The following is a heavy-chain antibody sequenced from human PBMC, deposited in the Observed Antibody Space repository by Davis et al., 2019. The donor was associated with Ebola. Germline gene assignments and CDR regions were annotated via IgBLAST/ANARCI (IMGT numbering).Heavy chain of an antibody. Sequence: GESLKISCAASGFTFSSYGMHWVRQAPGKGLEWVALISYDGSNKYYADSVKGRFTISRDNSKNTLYLQMNSLRAEDTAVYYCAKKFASNPYYYYGMDVWGKGTTVTVSA. V-gene: IGHV3-30*18. J-gene: IGHJ6*04. CDR1: GFTFSSYG. CDR2: ISYDGSNK. CDR3: AKKFASNPYYYYGMDV. D-gene: IGHD2-21*01.